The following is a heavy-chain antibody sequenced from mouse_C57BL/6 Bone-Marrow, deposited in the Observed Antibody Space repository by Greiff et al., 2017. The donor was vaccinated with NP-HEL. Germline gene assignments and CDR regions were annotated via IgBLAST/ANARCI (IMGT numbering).Heavy chain of an antibody. CDR2: INPSTGGT. J-gene: IGHJ2*01. CDR3: ARGDYYGSSYY. CDR1: GYSFTGYY. Sequence: VQLQQSGPELVKPGASVKISCKASGYSFTGYYMHWVKQSSEKSLEWIGEINPSTGGTSYNQKFKGKATLTVDKSSSTAYMQLKSLTSEDSAVYYCARGDYYGSSYYWGQGTTLTVSS. V-gene: IGHV1-43*01. D-gene: IGHD1-1*01.